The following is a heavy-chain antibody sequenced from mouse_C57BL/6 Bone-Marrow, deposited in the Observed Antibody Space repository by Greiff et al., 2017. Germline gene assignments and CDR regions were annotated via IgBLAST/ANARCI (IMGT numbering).Heavy chain of an antibody. V-gene: IGHV5-17*01. J-gene: IGHJ1*03. CDR1: GFTFSDYG. Sequence: EVQGVESGGGLVKPGGSLKLSCAASGFTFSDYGMHWVRQAPEKGLEWVAYISSGSSTIYYADTLKGRFTISRDNATNTLFLQMSSLSAEVTAMYYGARAGYYYGSSYPWYFDVWGTGTTVTVSS. CDR3: ARAGYYYGSSYPWYFDV. D-gene: IGHD1-1*01. CDR2: ISSGSSTI.